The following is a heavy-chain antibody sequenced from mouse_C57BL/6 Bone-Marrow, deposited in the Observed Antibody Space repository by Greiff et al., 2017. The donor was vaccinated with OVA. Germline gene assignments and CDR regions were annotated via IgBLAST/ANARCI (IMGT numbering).Heavy chain of an antibody. V-gene: IGHV1-81*01. J-gene: IGHJ1*03. CDR2: IYPRSGNT. Sequence: VQLVESGAELARPGASVKLSCKASGYTFTSYGISWVKQRTGQGLEWIGEIYPRSGNTYYNEKFKGKATLTADKSSSTAYMELRSLTSEDSAVYFCARSQYWYFDVWGTGTTVTVSS. CDR1: GYTFTSYG. CDR3: ARSQYWYFDV.